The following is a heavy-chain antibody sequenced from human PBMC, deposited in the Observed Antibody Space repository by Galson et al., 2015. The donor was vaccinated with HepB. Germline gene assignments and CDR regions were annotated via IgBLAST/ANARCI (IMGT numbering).Heavy chain of an antibody. J-gene: IGHJ1*01. CDR1: GFTFSSYA. CDR2: ISGSGGST. Sequence: SLRLSCAASGFTFSSYAMSWVRQAPGKGLEWVSAISGSGGSTYYADSVKGRFTISRDNSKNTLYLQMNSLRAEDTAVYYCAKDSSSWFEYFQHWGQGTLVTVSS. V-gene: IGHV3-23*01. D-gene: IGHD6-13*01. CDR3: AKDSSSWFEYFQH.